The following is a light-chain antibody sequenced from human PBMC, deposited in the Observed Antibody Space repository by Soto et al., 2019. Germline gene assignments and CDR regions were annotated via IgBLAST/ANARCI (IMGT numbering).Light chain of an antibody. Sequence: EVVMTQSPATLSVSPGERATLSCRASQSVNANLAWYQQKPGQAPRLLIHGASNRATGIPARFSGSGFGTALILNISCLQSEDFAIYYCQQYNTWLWTFGQGTKVQI. CDR1: QSVNAN. V-gene: IGKV3-15*01. CDR2: GAS. CDR3: QQYNTWLWT. J-gene: IGKJ1*01.